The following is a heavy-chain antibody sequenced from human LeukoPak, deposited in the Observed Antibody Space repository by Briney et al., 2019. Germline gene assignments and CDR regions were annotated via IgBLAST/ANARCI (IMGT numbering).Heavy chain of an antibody. Sequence: GGSLRLSCAASGCTFRSYAMSWVRQAPGKGLEWVSTIGGRGVGTYYADSVKGRFTISRDNSKNTLYLQMNSLRAEDTAVYYCAKGGLLVLPSATRRPFDPWGQGTLVTVSS. D-gene: IGHD2-2*01. CDR3: AKGGLLVLPSATRRPFDP. J-gene: IGHJ5*02. V-gene: IGHV3-23*01. CDR1: GCTFRSYA. CDR2: IGGRGVGT.